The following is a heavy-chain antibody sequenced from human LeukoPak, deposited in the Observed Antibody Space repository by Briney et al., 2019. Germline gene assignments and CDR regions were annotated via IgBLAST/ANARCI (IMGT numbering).Heavy chain of an antibody. CDR2: INAGNGNT. V-gene: IGHV1-3*01. CDR3: ARAPRGNSGYCGSTSCTDHRYNWFDP. CDR1: GYTFTNYA. D-gene: IGHD2-2*01. J-gene: IGHJ5*02. Sequence: ASVKVSCKASGYTFTNYAMHWVRQAPGQRLEWMGWINAGNGNTKYSQKFQGRVTITRDASASTAYMEVSSLRSEDTAVYYCARAPRGNSGYCGSTSCTDHRYNWFDPWGQGTLVTVSS.